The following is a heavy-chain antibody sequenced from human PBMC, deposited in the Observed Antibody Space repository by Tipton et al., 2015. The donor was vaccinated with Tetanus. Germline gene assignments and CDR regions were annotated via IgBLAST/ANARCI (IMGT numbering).Heavy chain of an antibody. Sequence: QLVQSGAEMKKPGASVKVSCKASGYTFSNYGITWVRQAPGQGLEWMGWVSPYNGDTFFAQNVQGRVTMTTDTSTSTAYMELRTLRSDDTAVYYCATFCYGSGSYRGGLRKFDYWGQGTLVAVSS. CDR2: VSPYNGDT. J-gene: IGHJ4*02. V-gene: IGHV1-18*01. CDR1: GYTFSNYG. CDR3: ATFCYGSGSYRGGLRKFDY. D-gene: IGHD3-10*01.